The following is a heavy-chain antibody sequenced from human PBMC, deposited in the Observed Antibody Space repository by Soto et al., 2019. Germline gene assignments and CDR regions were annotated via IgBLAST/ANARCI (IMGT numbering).Heavy chain of an antibody. D-gene: IGHD3-10*01. CDR2: IDPTDSYT. V-gene: IGHV5-10-1*01. J-gene: IGHJ6*02. Sequence: GESLNISCKGSGYNFITDWISWVRQMPGKGLEWMGRIDPTDSYTKYSPSFEGHVTISADKSISTAYLQWSSLKAADSAVYYCARLSRASFTLDVWGQGTTVTVSS. CDR3: ARLSRASFTLDV. CDR1: GYNFITDW.